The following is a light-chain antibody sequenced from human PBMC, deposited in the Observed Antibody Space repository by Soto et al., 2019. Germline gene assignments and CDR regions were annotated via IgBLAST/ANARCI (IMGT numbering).Light chain of an antibody. CDR1: SSDVAGYNE. J-gene: IGLJ2*01. CDR3: TPHAAGSTLI. CDR2: DVT. V-gene: IGLV2-14*03. Sequence: QSALTQPASVSGSPGQSTTISCTGTSSDVAGYNEVSWYQQRPGKAPKLMIYDVTNRPSGVSNRFSGSKSGNTASLTISGLQADDEAYYYCTPHAAGSTLIFGGGTKLTVL.